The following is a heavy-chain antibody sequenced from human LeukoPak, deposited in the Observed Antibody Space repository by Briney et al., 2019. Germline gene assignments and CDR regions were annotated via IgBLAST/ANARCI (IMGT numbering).Heavy chain of an antibody. CDR2: IIPILGIA. V-gene: IGHV1-69*02. Sequence: PKASVKVSCKASGGTFSSYTISWVRQAPGQGLEWVGRIIPILGIANYAQKFQGRVTITADKSTSTAYMELSSLRSEDTAVYYCATTPPVATTREDWFDPWGQGTLVTVSS. D-gene: IGHD5-12*01. CDR1: GGTFSSYT. CDR3: ATTPPVATTREDWFDP. J-gene: IGHJ5*02.